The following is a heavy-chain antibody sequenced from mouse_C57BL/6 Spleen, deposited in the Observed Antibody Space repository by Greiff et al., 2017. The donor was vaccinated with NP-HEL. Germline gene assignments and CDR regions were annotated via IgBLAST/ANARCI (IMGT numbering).Heavy chain of an antibody. D-gene: IGHD3-1*01. V-gene: IGHV1-50*01. CDR1: GYTFTSYW. CDR2: IDPYDSYT. CDR3: ARSGGRGFAY. Sequence: QVQLQQSGAELVKPGASVKLSCKASGYTFTSYWMQWVKQRPGQGLEWIGEIDPYDSYTNYNQKFKGKATLTVDTYSNTAYMQLSSLTSEDSAVYYCARSGGRGFAYWGQGTLVTVSA. J-gene: IGHJ3*01.